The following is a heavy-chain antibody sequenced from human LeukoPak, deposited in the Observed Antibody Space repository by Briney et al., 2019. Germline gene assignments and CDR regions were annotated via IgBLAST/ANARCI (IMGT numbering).Heavy chain of an antibody. CDR1: GVSISSYY. V-gene: IGHV4-59*01. J-gene: IGHJ5*02. D-gene: IGHD6-13*01. Sequence: PSETLYLSCTVSGVSISSYYWSWIRQPPGMGLEWIGYIYYSGSTNYNPSLKSRVTISVDTSKNQFSLKLSSVTAADTAVYYCARGYSSSWYRMVWFDPWGQGTLVTVSS. CDR3: ARGYSSSWYRMVWFDP. CDR2: IYYSGST.